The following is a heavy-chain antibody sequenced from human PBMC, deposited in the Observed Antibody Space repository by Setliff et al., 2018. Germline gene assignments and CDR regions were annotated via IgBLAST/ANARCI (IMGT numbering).Heavy chain of an antibody. Sequence: PGGSLRLSCEASGFTFGSFAMHWVRQAPGKGLEWVSGITWNSDITGYADSVKGRFTISRDNAKSTLYLEMNSLSADDTAFYYCARRVGDDGVPFDYWGQGTLVTVSS. J-gene: IGHJ4*02. V-gene: IGHV3-9*01. CDR2: ITWNSDIT. CDR3: ARRVGDDGVPFDY. D-gene: IGHD2-2*01. CDR1: GFTFGSFA.